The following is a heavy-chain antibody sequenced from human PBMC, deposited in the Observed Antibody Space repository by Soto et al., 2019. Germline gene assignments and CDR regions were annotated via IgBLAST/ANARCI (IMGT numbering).Heavy chain of an antibody. V-gene: IGHV3-30-3*01. CDR2: ISYDGSNK. CDR3: ARERQVVIDY. J-gene: IGHJ4*02. Sequence: GGSLRLSCAASGFTFSSYAMHWVRQAPGKGLEWVAVISYDGSNKYYADSVKGRFTISRDNSKNTLYLQMNSLRAEDTAVYYCARERQVVIDYWGQGTLVTVSS. CDR1: GFTFSSYA. D-gene: IGHD3-22*01.